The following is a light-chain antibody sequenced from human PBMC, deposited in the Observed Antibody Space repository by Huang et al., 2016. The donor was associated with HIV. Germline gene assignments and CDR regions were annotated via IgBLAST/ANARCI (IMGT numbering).Light chain of an antibody. Sequence: SRLESGDPSRFSGSGTGADYTLTISSLQPEDFGTYYCQQYYSFPYTFGPGTKLEI. V-gene: IGKV1-NL1*01. J-gene: IGKJ2*01. CDR3: QQYYSFPYT. CDR2: S.